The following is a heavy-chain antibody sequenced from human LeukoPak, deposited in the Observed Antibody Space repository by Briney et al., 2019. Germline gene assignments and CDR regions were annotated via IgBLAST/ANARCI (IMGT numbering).Heavy chain of an antibody. CDR3: AKDFGSYLGAFDI. D-gene: IGHD1-26*01. V-gene: IGHV3-33*06. CDR2: IWYDGSNK. J-gene: IGHJ3*02. Sequence: GGSLRLSCAASGFTFSGYGMHWVRQAPGKGLEWVAVIWYDGSNKYYADSVKGRFTISRDNSKNTLYLQMNSLRAEDTAVYYCAKDFGSYLGAFDIWGQGTMVTVSS. CDR1: GFTFSGYG.